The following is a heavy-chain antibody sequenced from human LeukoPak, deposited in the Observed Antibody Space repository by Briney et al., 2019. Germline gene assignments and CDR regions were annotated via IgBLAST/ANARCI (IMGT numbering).Heavy chain of an antibody. D-gene: IGHD1-14*01. J-gene: IGHJ6*03. Sequence: GGSLRLSCAASGFTFSSYSMNWVRQAPGKGLEWVSSISSSSSYIYYADSVKGRFTISRDNAKNSLYLQMNSLRAEDTAVYYCARVGPWVNPDYCYYMDVWGKGTTVTVSS. CDR2: ISSSSSYI. CDR1: GFTFSSYS. V-gene: IGHV3-21*01. CDR3: ARVGPWVNPDYCYYMDV.